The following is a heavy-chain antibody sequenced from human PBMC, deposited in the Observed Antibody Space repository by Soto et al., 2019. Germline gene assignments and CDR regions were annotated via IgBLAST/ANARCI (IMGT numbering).Heavy chain of an antibody. CDR3: AKDYVIXTGYYTGPGDAFDI. Sequence: GGSLRLSCAASGFTFSSYAMSWVRQAPGKGLEWVSAISGSGGSTYYADSVKGRFTISRDNSKNTLYLQMNSLKAEDTAVYYCAKDYVIXTGYYTGPGDAFDIWGQGTMVTVSS. J-gene: IGHJ3*02. CDR2: ISGSGGST. D-gene: IGHD3-9*01. CDR1: GFTFSSYA. V-gene: IGHV3-23*01.